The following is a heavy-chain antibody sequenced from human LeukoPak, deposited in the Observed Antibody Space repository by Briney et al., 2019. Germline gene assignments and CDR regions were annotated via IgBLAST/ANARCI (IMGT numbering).Heavy chain of an antibody. CDR2: IIPIFGTA. Sequence: SVKVSCKASGGTFSSYAISWVRQAPGQGLEWMGGIIPIFGTANYAQKFQGRVTITADESTSTAYMELSSLRSEDTAVYYCARDIVVVPAVGLNYYYYGMDVWGKGTTVTVSS. CDR3: ARDIVVVPAVGLNYYYYGMDV. V-gene: IGHV1-69*13. J-gene: IGHJ6*04. D-gene: IGHD2-2*01. CDR1: GGTFSSYA.